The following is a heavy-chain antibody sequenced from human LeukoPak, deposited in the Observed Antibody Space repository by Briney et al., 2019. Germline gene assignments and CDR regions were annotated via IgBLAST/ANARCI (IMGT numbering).Heavy chain of an antibody. CDR3: ASSSAYYYYGMDV. CDR1: GGSIRSYF. V-gene: IGHV4-59*01. CDR2: MYSGGTT. J-gene: IGHJ6*02. Sequence: PSETLSLTCTVSGGSIRSYFWTWIRQPPGKGLEWVGYMYSGGTTYYNPSLKSRVTISVDTSKNQFSLKLSSVTAADTAVYYCASSSAYYYYGMDVWGQGTTVTVSS.